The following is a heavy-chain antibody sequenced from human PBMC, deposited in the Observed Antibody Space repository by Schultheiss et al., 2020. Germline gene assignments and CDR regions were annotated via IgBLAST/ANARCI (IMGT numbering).Heavy chain of an antibody. V-gene: IGHV1-18*01. J-gene: IGHJ6*02. CDR3: ARDSGYCSSTSCYQADV. D-gene: IGHD2-2*01. Sequence: ASVKVSCKASGYTFTSYGISWVRQAPGQGLEWMGWISAYNGNTNYAQKLQGRVTMTTDTSTSTAYMELRSLRSDDTAVYYCARDSGYCSSTSCYQADVWGQGTTVNV. CDR2: ISAYNGNT. CDR1: GYTFTSYG.